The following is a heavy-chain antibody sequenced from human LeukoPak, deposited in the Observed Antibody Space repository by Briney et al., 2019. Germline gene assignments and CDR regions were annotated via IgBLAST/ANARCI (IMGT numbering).Heavy chain of an antibody. CDR3: ARVSRTYYYDSSGSRVSFDI. V-gene: IGHV4-38-2*02. CDR2: IYHSGST. CDR1: GYSISSGYY. J-gene: IGHJ3*02. Sequence: SETLSLTCTVSGYSISSGYYWGWIRQPPGKGLEWIGSIYHSGSTYYNPSLKSRVTISVDTSKNQFSLKLSSVTAADTAVYYCARVSRTYYYDSSGSRVSFDIWGQGTMVIVSS. D-gene: IGHD3-22*01.